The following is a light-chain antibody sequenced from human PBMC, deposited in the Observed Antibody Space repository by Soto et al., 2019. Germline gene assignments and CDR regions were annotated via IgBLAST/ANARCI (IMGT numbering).Light chain of an antibody. V-gene: IGLV2-8*01. CDR2: EVT. CDR1: SSDVGGYNY. Sequence: QSALTQPPSASGSPGQSVTISCTGTSSDVGGYNYVSWYQQHPGKAPKLMIYEVTKRPSGVPDRFSGSKSGNTASLTVSGLQAEDEADYFCRSHAGDNTYVFGTGTKVTVL. CDR3: RSHAGDNTYV. J-gene: IGLJ1*01.